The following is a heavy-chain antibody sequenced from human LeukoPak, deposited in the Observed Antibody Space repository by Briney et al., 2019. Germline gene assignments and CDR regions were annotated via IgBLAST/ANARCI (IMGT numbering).Heavy chain of an antibody. Sequence: GRSLRLSCAASGFTFSSYGMHWVRQAPGKGLEWVAVIWYDGSNKYYADSVKGRFTISRDNSKNTLYLQMNSLRAEDTAVYYCARDRYCSGGSCYYAFDIWGQETMVTVSS. CDR1: GFTFSSYG. CDR3: ARDRYCSGGSCYYAFDI. CDR2: IWYDGSNK. V-gene: IGHV3-33*01. D-gene: IGHD2-15*01. J-gene: IGHJ3*02.